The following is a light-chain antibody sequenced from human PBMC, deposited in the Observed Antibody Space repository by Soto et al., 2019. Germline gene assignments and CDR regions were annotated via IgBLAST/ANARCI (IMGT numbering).Light chain of an antibody. CDR2: GAS. Sequence: DIQMTQSPFSLAASVGDRVTVSCRSSQSIDTFLNWYRHKPGKAPELLIFGASRLHSGVPSRFSGGGSGPEFTLIISRLQPEDFATYYCQQTYSTLALTFGGGTKVEI. J-gene: IGKJ4*01. V-gene: IGKV1-39*01. CDR3: QQTYSTLALT. CDR1: QSIDTF.